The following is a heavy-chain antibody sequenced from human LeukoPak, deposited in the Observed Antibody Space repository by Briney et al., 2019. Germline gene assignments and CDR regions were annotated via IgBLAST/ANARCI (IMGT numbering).Heavy chain of an antibody. D-gene: IGHD3-22*01. CDR2: IHPSGML. CDR3: SRGLDSRKLGY. V-gene: IGHV4-31*03. Sequence: SETLSLTCTVSGASFNSDDQYWNWIRQSPGKGLEWIGSIHPSGMLYNNPSLESRVTMSRDASKNQFSLNLNSVTAADTAVYFYSRGLDSRKLGYWGQGILVTVSS. J-gene: IGHJ4*02. CDR1: GASFNSDDQY.